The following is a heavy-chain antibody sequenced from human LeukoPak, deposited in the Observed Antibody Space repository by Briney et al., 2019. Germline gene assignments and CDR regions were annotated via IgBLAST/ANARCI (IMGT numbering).Heavy chain of an antibody. J-gene: IGHJ5*02. Sequence: SETLSLTCTVSGGSISSSSYYWGWIRQPPGKGLEWIGSIYYSGSTYYNPSLKSRVTISVDTSKNQFSLKLSSVTAADTAVYYCARRGLLMVYGNWFDPWGQGTLVTVSS. V-gene: IGHV4-39*07. CDR3: ARRGLLMVYGNWFDP. CDR2: IYYSGST. CDR1: GGSISSSSYY. D-gene: IGHD2-8*01.